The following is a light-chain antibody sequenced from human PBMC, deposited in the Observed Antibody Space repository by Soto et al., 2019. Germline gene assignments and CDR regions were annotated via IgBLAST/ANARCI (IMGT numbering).Light chain of an antibody. Sequence: EIVLTQSPGTLSLSPGERATLSCRASQSVSSSYLAWYQQKPGQAPRLLIYGASSRATGIPDRFSGSGSRTDFTLTISRLEPEDFAVYYCQQYGSSPRTFGHGTKLEIK. CDR2: GAS. CDR1: QSVSSSY. J-gene: IGKJ2*01. CDR3: QQYGSSPRT. V-gene: IGKV3-20*01.